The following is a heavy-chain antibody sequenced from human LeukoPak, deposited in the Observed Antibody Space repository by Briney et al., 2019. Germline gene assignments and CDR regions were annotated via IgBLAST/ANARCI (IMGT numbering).Heavy chain of an antibody. CDR2: ISAYNGNT. J-gene: IGHJ6*02. Sequence: ASVKVSCKASGYTFTSYGISWVRQAPGQGLEWMGWISAYNGNTNYAQKLQGRVTMTTGTSTSTAYMELRSLRSDDTAVYYCAREITGTTYYYYYYGMDVWGQGTTVTVSS. V-gene: IGHV1-18*01. CDR3: AREITGTTYYYYYYGMDV. CDR1: GYTFTSYG. D-gene: IGHD1-7*01.